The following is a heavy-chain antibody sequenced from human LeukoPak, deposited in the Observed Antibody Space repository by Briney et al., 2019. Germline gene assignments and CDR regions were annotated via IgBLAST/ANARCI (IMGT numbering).Heavy chain of an antibody. V-gene: IGHV1-18*01. CDR3: ARYGCSSTSCYYGMDV. J-gene: IGHJ6*02. CDR1: GYTFTSYG. D-gene: IGHD2-2*01. Sequence: EASVKVSCTASGYTFTSYGISWVRQASGQGLEWMGWISAYNGNTNYAQKLQGRVTMTTDTSTSTAYMELRSLRSDDTAVYYCARYGCSSTSCYYGMDVWGQGTTVTVSS. CDR2: ISAYNGNT.